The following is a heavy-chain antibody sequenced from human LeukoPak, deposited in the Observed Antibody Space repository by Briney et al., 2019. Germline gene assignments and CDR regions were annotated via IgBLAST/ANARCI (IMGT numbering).Heavy chain of an antibody. CDR1: GFTFTNYW. Sequence: PGGSLRLSCAASGFTFTNYWTSWVRQAPGKGLVWVAIIRNDGSETYYVDSVKGRFTISRDTAKTSPFLQMNSLRDEDTAVYYCARDPLRGDGYAFDYWGQGIMVTVSS. V-gene: IGHV3-7*01. D-gene: IGHD5-24*01. CDR3: ARDPLRGDGYAFDY. CDR2: IRNDGSET. J-gene: IGHJ4*02.